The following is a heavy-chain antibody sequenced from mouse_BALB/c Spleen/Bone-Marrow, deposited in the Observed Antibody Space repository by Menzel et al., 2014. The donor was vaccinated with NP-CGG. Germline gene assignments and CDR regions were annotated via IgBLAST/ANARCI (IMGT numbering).Heavy chain of an antibody. D-gene: IGHD2-3*01. J-gene: IGHJ4*01. CDR3: ARWLLPYYAMDY. CDR1: GYTFTNYY. Sequence: VQLQQSGPELVKPGASVRISCKASGYTFTNYYIHWVKQRPGQGLEWIGWIYPVNVHANFNKKFRGKATLTADKSSSTAYMQLSSLTSEDSAVYFCARWLLPYYAMDYWGQGTSVTVSS. V-gene: IGHV1S56*01. CDR2: IYPVNVHA.